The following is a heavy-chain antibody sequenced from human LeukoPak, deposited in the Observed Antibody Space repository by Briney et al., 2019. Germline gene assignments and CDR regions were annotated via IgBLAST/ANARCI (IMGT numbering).Heavy chain of an antibody. CDR3: ARVGDWNDLVY. Sequence: SETLSLTCTVSGGSITNYWWSWIRQPPGRGLEWIGYIYYSGGTTNYNPSLRGRATISVDASKNQFSLRLRSVTAADTAVYYCARVGDWNDLVYWGQGTLVSVSS. D-gene: IGHD1-1*01. CDR1: GGSITNYW. V-gene: IGHV4-59*01. J-gene: IGHJ4*02. CDR2: IYYSGGTT.